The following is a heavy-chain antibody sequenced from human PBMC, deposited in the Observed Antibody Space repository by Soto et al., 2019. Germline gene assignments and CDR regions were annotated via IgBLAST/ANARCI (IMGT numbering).Heavy chain of an antibody. CDR3: AKSAPMDAGDKYYYDF. Sequence: SVKVSCKASGGTLSTFCISWVRQAPGQGLEWMGGVIPFFGTARYSQEFEDRITITADESTNTVYMDLRSLTSEDTAIYYCAKSAPMDAGDKYYYDFWGQGALVTVSS. CDR1: GGTLSTFC. V-gene: IGHV1-69*13. D-gene: IGHD4-17*01. CDR2: VIPFFGTA. J-gene: IGHJ4*02.